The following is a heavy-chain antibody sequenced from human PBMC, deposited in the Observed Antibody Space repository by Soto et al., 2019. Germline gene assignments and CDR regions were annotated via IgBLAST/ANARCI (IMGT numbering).Heavy chain of an antibody. CDR3: VIRVSGNYDY. CDR1: GFTFSSYD. D-gene: IGHD1-7*01. CDR2: ISSNGGTT. J-gene: IGHJ4*02. Sequence: EVQLAESGGGMVQPGGSLRLSCVASGFTFSSYDMHWVRQAPGKGLEYVSSISSNGGTTYYGNTVKGRFTISRDNSKNTLYPQMGSLSAEDMAVYYCVIRVSGNYDYWGQGTVVTVTS. V-gene: IGHV3-64*01.